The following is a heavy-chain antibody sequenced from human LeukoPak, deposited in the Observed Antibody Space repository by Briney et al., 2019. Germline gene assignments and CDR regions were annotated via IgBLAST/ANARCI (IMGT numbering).Heavy chain of an antibody. Sequence: HSGSTDYNPSLKSRVTISVDTSKNQFSLKLISVTAADTAVYYCARLAADKKYYDFWSGYFGFDYWGPGTLVTVSS. CDR2: HSGST. CDR3: ARLAADKKYYDFWSGYFGFDY. V-gene: IGHV4-30-2*04. J-gene: IGHJ4*02. D-gene: IGHD3-3*01.